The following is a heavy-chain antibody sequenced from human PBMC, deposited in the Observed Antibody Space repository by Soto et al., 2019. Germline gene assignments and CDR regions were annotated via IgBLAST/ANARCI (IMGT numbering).Heavy chain of an antibody. CDR3: ARGWVLEEFDP. CDR2: ISAYNGNT. J-gene: IGHJ5*02. D-gene: IGHD6-13*01. CDR1: GYTFTSYA. Sequence: ASVKVSCKASGYTFTSYAMHWVRQAPGQRLEWMGWISAYNGNTNYAQKLQGRVTMTTDTSTSTAYMELRSLRSDDTAVYYCARGWVLEEFDPWGQGTLVTVSS. V-gene: IGHV1-18*01.